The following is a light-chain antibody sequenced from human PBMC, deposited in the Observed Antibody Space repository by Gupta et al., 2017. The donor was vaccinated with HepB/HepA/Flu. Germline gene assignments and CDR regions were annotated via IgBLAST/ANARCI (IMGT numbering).Light chain of an antibody. Sequence: QSALTQPTPASGSSGQSVTISCTAPSSDVGDYNYVSWYQQHPGKAPKLMIYEVTKRPSGVSDRFSGSKSGNTASLTVSGLQAEDEADYYCSSYAGTNSLVFGGGTKLTVL. J-gene: IGLJ3*02. CDR2: EVT. CDR3: SSYAGTNSLV. CDR1: SSDVGDYNY. V-gene: IGLV2-8*01.